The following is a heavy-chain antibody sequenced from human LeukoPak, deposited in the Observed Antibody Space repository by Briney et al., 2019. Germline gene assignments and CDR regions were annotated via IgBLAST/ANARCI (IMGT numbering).Heavy chain of an antibody. J-gene: IGHJ4*02. CDR3: AKGAYLRYFEWLWAN. CDR2: ISGSGGST. V-gene: IGHV3-23*01. CDR1: GFTFSRYS. Sequence: GGPLRISCAAAGFTFSRYSISWGRQAPGKGLEWGSAISGSGGSTSYVDSVKGRLTISRDNSKNTLYLQMSSLRPEDTAVYYCAKGAYLRYFEWLWANWGQGTLVTVSS. D-gene: IGHD3-9*01.